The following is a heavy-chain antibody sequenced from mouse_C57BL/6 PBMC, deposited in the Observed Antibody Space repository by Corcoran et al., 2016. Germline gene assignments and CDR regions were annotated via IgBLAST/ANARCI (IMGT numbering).Heavy chain of an antibody. V-gene: IGHV1-26*01. D-gene: IGHD3-2*02. CDR1: GYTFTDYY. J-gene: IGHJ3*01. CDR2: INPNNGGT. Sequence: EVQLQQSGPELVKPGASVKISCKASGYTFTDYYMNWVKQSQGKSLEWIGDINPNNGGTSDHQKFKGKATLTVDKSSSTAYMELRSLTPDDSAVDYLARATAQATSWFAYWGQGTLVTVSA. CDR3: ARATAQATSWFAY.